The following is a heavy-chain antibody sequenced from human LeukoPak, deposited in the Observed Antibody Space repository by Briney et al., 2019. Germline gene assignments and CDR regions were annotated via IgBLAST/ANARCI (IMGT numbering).Heavy chain of an antibody. D-gene: IGHD6-13*01. Sequence: PSETLSLTCTVSGGSISSYYWSWLPQPPGKGLEWIGYNYYSGSTNYNPSLKSRVTMSVDTSKNQFSLKLSSVTAADTAVYYCARRIAAAGTYAFDCWGQGTLVTVSS. J-gene: IGHJ4*02. CDR3: ARRIAAAGTYAFDC. CDR2: NYYSGST. V-gene: IGHV4-59*08. CDR1: GGSISSYY.